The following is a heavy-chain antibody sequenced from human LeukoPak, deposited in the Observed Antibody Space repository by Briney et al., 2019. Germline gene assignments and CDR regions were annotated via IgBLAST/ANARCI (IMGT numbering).Heavy chain of an antibody. V-gene: IGHV3-66*01. Sequence: GGSLRLSCAASTFTVSTNYMTWVRQAPGKGLEWVSMIYTGGSPYYADSVKGRFTISRDNAKNSLYLQMNSLRAEDTAVYYCARDRYSSVYDYWGQGTLVTVSS. D-gene: IGHD6-25*01. J-gene: IGHJ4*02. CDR3: ARDRYSSVYDY. CDR1: TFTVSTNY. CDR2: IYTGGSP.